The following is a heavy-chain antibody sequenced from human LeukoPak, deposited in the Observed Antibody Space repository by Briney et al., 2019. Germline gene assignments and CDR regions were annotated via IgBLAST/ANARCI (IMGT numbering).Heavy chain of an antibody. CDR2: ISSSSSTT. V-gene: IGHV3-48*02. Sequence: GGSLRLSCAASGFTFSAYSMNWVRQPPGRGLEWVSYISSSSSTTHYADSVKGRFTISRDNAKNSLYLQMNSLRDEDTAVYFCAKHYFYSYGSLDYWGQGTLVTVSS. J-gene: IGHJ4*02. CDR1: GFTFSAYS. D-gene: IGHD5-18*01. CDR3: AKHYFYSYGSLDY.